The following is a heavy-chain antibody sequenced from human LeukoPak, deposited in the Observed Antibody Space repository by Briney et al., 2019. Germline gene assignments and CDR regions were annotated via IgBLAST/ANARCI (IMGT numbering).Heavy chain of an antibody. D-gene: IGHD6-13*01. Sequence: SETLSLTCAVYGGSFSGYYWSWIRQPPGKGLEWIGEINHSGSTNYNPSLKSRVTISVDTSKNQFSLKLSSVTAADTAVYYCASISSSGYGPTDYWGQGNLVTVSS. CDR1: GGSFSGYY. CDR3: ASISSSGYGPTDY. V-gene: IGHV4-34*01. CDR2: INHSGST. J-gene: IGHJ4*02.